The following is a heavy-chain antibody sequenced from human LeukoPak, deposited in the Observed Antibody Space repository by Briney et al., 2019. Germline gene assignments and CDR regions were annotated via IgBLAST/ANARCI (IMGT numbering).Heavy chain of an antibody. CDR1: GFTFSSYS. Sequence: GGSLRLSCAASGFTFSSYSMNWVRQAPGKGLEWVSSISSSSSYIYYADSVKGRFTISRDNAKNSLYLQMNSLRAEDTAVYYCARGRYCSSTSCYGAFDIWGQGTMVTVSS. J-gene: IGHJ3*02. D-gene: IGHD2-2*01. CDR2: ISSSSSYI. V-gene: IGHV3-21*01. CDR3: ARGRYCSSTSCYGAFDI.